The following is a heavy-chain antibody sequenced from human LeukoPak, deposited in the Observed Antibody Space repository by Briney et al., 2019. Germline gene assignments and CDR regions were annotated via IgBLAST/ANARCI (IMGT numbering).Heavy chain of an antibody. Sequence: GGSLRLSCAASGFTFSSYAMSWVRQAPGKGLEWVSAITDSGGSTFYADSVQGRFTISRDNSKNTLYLQMNSLGAEDTAVYYCAKGSSPSRPYYFDYWGQGTLVTVSS. CDR1: GFTFSSYA. D-gene: IGHD1-26*01. V-gene: IGHV3-23*01. CDR3: AKGSSPSRPYYFDY. J-gene: IGHJ4*02. CDR2: ITDSGGST.